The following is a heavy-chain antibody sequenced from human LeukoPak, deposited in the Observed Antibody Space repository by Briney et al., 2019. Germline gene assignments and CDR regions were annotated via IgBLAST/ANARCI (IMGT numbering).Heavy chain of an antibody. V-gene: IGHV4-31*03. J-gene: IGHJ5*02. CDR1: GGSISSGGYY. D-gene: IGHD6-6*01. CDR2: IYYSGST. CDR3: ARESIADHNWFDP. Sequence: PSETLSLTCTVSGGSISSGGYYWSWIRQHPGKDLEWIGYIYYSGSTYYNPSLKSRVTISVDTSKNQFSLKLSSVTAADTAVYYCARESIADHNWFDPWGQGTLVTVSS.